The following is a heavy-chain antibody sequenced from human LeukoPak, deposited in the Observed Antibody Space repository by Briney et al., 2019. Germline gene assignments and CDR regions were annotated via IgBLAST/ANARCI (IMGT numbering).Heavy chain of an antibody. CDR2: IRSKADGGTT. D-gene: IGHD4-17*01. CDR1: GFTLTDAW. V-gene: IGHV3-15*05. J-gene: IGHJ4*02. CDR3: TTGYGTIDL. Sequence: PGGSLRLSCEVSGFTLTDAWLSWVRQAPGKGLEWVGRIRSKADGGTTDYGAPVKGRFTISRDDSRNTVFLEMESLKTEDTAVYSCTTGYGTIDLWGQGTLVTVSS.